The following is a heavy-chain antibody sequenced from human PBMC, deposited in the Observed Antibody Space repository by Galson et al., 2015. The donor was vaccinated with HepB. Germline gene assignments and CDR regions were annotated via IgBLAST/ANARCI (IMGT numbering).Heavy chain of an antibody. CDR1: SGSISSYY. CDR3: ARDRGSGRYEY. CDR2: IASSGTT. D-gene: IGHD1-26*01. Sequence: ETLSLTCTVSSGSISSYYWNWIRRPAGKGLEWIGRIASSGTTNYNPSLKSRLTMSVDTSKNHFSLKLDSVTAADTAVYYCARDRGSGRYEYWGQGTLVTVSS. V-gene: IGHV4-4*07. J-gene: IGHJ4*02.